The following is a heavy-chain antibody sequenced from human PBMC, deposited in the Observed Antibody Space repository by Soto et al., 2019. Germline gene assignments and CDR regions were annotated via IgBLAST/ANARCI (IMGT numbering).Heavy chain of an antibody. CDR3: AKGLRDGYSYRWKVVDS. CDR2: ITGSGGST. J-gene: IGHJ4*02. V-gene: IGHV3-23*01. Sequence: EVRLLESGGGLVQPGGSLRLSCAAAGFNFNDYAMYWVRQAPGKGVEWVSVITGSGGSTYYADSVKGRFTISRDNSKNTLYLQMNSLRGEDTAVYYCAKGLRDGYSYRWKVVDSWGQGTLATVSS. CDR1: GFNFNDYA. D-gene: IGHD4-4*01.